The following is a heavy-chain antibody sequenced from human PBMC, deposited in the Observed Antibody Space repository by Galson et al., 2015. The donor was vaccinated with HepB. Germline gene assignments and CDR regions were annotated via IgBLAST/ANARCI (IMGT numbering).Heavy chain of an antibody. D-gene: IGHD3-10*01. CDR3: ARHRWFGDAFDI. V-gene: IGHV4-59*08. Sequence: ETLSLTCSVSGGSISSYYWSWIRQPPGKGLEWIGYIFHSGSTNYNPSLASRVTISLGTSNNQFSLNLSSVTAADTAVYYCARHRWFGDAFDIWGQGTMVTVSS. J-gene: IGHJ3*02. CDR1: GGSISSYY. CDR2: IFHSGST.